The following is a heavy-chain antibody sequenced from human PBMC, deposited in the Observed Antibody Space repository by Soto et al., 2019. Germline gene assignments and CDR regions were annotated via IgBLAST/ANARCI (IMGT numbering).Heavy chain of an antibody. CDR3: ARGRYGDY. J-gene: IGHJ4*02. Sequence: QVHLLQSGAEVKKPGASVKVSCKGSGYTFTSYGITWVRQAPGQGLEWMGWISAHNGNTNYAQKLQGRVTVTRDTSTSTADMELRSLRSDDTAVYYCARGRYGDYWGQGARVTVSS. D-gene: IGHD1-1*01. V-gene: IGHV1-18*01. CDR1: GYTFTSYG. CDR2: ISAHNGNT.